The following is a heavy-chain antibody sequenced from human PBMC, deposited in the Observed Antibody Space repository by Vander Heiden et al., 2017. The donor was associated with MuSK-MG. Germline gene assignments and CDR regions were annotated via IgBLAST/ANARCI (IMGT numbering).Heavy chain of an antibody. CDR3: ARGLGDILTGYYWRYGMDV. CDR2: IWYDGSNK. Sequence: QVQLVESGGGVVQPGRSRRLSCAAAGFPFSSHGMHWVRQVPGKGLEWVAVIWYDGSNKYYADSGKGRFTISRDNSKNTLYLQMNSLRAEDTAVYYCARGLGDILTGYYWRYGMDVWGQGTTVTVSS. J-gene: IGHJ6*02. V-gene: IGHV3-33*01. CDR1: GFPFSSHG. D-gene: IGHD3-9*01.